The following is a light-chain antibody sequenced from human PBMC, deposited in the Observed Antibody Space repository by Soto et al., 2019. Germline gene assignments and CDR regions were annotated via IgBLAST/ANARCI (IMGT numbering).Light chain of an antibody. V-gene: IGKV1-39*01. J-gene: IGKJ2*01. CDR2: TAS. CDR3: QQSSRPPYT. CDR1: QTITTY. Sequence: DIQMTQSPSSLSASVGDRVIITCRASQTITTYLNWYQQKPGKAPNLLIYTASTLQRGVPSRFSGSGSGTDFTLTISSLQPEDFATYFCQQSSRPPYTFGQGTKLDIK.